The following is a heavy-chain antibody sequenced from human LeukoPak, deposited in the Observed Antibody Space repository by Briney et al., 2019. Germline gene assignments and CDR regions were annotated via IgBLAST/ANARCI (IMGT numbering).Heavy chain of an antibody. J-gene: IGHJ4*02. CDR2: ITDSGGDT. CDR3: VKGSSSSRPYYFDY. CDR1: GFTFSSCA. D-gene: IGHD6-6*01. V-gene: IGHV3-23*01. Sequence: GGSLRLSCAASGFTFSSCAMSWVRQATGKGLDWFSAITDSGGDTYYADSLKGRFTISRDNSKNTLFLQMNSLRAEDTAVYYCVKGSSSSRPYYFDYWGQGTLVTVSS.